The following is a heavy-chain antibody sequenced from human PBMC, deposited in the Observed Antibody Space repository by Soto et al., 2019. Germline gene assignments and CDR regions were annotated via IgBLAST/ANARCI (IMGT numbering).Heavy chain of an antibody. D-gene: IGHD2-15*01. CDR3: TTEGLRYY. CDR2: VKSKANGETI. V-gene: IGHV3-15*07. CDR1: GFIFSNAW. Sequence: GGSLRLSCAASGFIFSNAWMSRVRQAPGKGLEWVGRVKSKANGETIDYAAPVKGRFTISRDDSKDTVYLQMNSLKTEDTAVYFCTTEGLRYYWGQGTLVTVSS. J-gene: IGHJ4*02.